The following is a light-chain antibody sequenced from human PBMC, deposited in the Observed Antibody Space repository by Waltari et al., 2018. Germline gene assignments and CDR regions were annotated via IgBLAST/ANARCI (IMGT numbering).Light chain of an antibody. CDR1: NSDVGAYQY. V-gene: IGLV2-14*03. Sequence: QSALTQPASVSGSTGQSSTISRTGTNSDVGAYQYVSWYQQNPGKAPKLIIFDVSRRPSGVSYRFSGSKSGSTASLTISGLQAGDEADYYCSSYTTSATWVFGGGTRVAVL. CDR3: SSYTTSATWV. J-gene: IGLJ3*02. CDR2: DVS.